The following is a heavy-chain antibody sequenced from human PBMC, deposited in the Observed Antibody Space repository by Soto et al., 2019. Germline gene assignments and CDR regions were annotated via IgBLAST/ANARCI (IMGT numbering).Heavy chain of an antibody. CDR1: GGSFSGYY. D-gene: IGHD1-26*01. CDR2: INHSGST. Sequence: SETLSLTCAVYGGSFSGYYWTWIRQPPGTGLEWIGEINHSGSTYYNPSLKSRVTISVDRSKNQFSLKLSSVTAADTAVYYCARGGGNRDYYYGMDVWGQGTTVTVSS. CDR3: ARGGGNRDYYYGMDV. V-gene: IGHV4-34*01. J-gene: IGHJ6*02.